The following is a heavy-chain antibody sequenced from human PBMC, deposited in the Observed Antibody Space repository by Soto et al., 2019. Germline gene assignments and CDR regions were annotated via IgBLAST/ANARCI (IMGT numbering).Heavy chain of an antibody. J-gene: IGHJ6*03. V-gene: IGHV4-39*01. CDR2: IYYSGST. Sequence: SETLSLTCTVSGGSISSSSYYWGWIRQPPGKGLEWIGSIYYSGSTYYNPSLKSRVTISVDTSKNQFSLKLSSVTAADTAVYYCARHPRGNVYYYYYYMDVWGKGTTVTVSS. CDR3: ARHPRGNVYYYYYYMDV. D-gene: IGHD3-10*01. CDR1: GGSISSSSYY.